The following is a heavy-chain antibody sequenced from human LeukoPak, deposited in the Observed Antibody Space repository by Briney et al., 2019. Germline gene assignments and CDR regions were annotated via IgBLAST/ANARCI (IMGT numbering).Heavy chain of an antibody. CDR2: ISSSGSTI. D-gene: IGHD3-10*01. Sequence: PGGSLRLSCAASGFTFSSYAMSWVRQAPGKGLEWVSYISSSGSTIYYADSVKGRFTISRDNAKNSLYLQMNSLRAEDTAVYYCARGGYYYGSGSYTYYFDYWGQGTLVTVSS. CDR1: GFTFSSYA. V-gene: IGHV3-48*03. J-gene: IGHJ4*02. CDR3: ARGGYYYGSGSYTYYFDY.